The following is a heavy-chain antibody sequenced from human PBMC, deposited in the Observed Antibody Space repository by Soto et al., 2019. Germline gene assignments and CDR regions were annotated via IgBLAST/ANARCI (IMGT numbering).Heavy chain of an antibody. D-gene: IGHD3-16*01. CDR1: GCSISSSGFY. Sequence: PSESMSLTCLVSGCSISSSGFYGGWIRQPPGKGLEWIGSIYYSGSSYYDPSLKSRVTISVDTSKNQFSLKLSSVTAADTAVYYCARLITGALWGFDYWGQGALVTVYS. CDR3: ARLITGALWGFDY. J-gene: IGHJ4*02. V-gene: IGHV4-39*01. CDR2: IYYSGSS.